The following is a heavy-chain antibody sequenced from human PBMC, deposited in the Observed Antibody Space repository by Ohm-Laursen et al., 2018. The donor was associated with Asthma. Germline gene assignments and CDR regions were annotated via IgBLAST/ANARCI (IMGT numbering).Heavy chain of an antibody. CDR1: GFTFSSYG. CDR3: AKRPYCTGGVCKRNWYFDL. CDR2: IWYDGSNK. J-gene: IGHJ2*01. D-gene: IGHD2-8*02. V-gene: IGHV3-33*06. Sequence: SLRLSCAASGFTFSSYGMHWVRQAPGKGLEWVAVIWYDGSNKYYADSVKGRFTISRDNSKNTLYLQMNSLRAEDTAVYYCAKRPYCTGGVCKRNWYFDLWGRGTLVTVSS.